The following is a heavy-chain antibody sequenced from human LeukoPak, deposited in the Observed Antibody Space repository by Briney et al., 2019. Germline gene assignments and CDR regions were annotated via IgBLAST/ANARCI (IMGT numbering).Heavy chain of an antibody. D-gene: IGHD3-16*01. CDR2: INPNSGGT. V-gene: IGHV1-2*02. J-gene: IGHJ4*02. Sequence: ASVKISCKASGYTFGTHWMHWVRQAPGQGLEWMGWINPNSGGTNYAQKFQGRVTLTRDTSISTAYMELSRLRSDDTAVYYCARVLRGLGTFDYWGQGTLVTVSS. CDR3: ARVLRGLGTFDY. CDR1: GYTFGTHW.